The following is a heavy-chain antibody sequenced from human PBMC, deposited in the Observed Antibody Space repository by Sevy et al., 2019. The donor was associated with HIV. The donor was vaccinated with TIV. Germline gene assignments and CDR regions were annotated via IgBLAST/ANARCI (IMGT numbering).Heavy chain of an antibody. CDR3: ATAREYYSDNSGYLDY. D-gene: IGHD3-22*01. V-gene: IGHV1-24*01. J-gene: IGHJ4*02. CDR2: FDPDDGET. CDR1: GYTLSELS. Sequence: ASVKVSCKVSGYTLSELSMHWVRQPPGKGLERMGRFDPDDGETIYAQRFQGRVTMTEDTSADTAYMELSSLRSEDTAMYYCATAREYYSDNSGYLDYWGQGTPVTVSS.